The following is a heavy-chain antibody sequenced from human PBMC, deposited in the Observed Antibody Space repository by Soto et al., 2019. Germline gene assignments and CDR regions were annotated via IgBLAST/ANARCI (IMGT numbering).Heavy chain of an antibody. D-gene: IGHD4-17*01. CDR2: IIPIFGTA. V-gene: IGHV1-69*01. Sequence: QVQLVQSGAEVKKPGSSVKVSCKASGGTFSSYAISWVRQAPGQGLEWMGGIIPIFGTANYAQKFQGRVTITADESTGTAYMELSSLRSEDTAVYYCARDWGDYGDYVSWFDPWGQGTLVTVSS. J-gene: IGHJ5*02. CDR1: GGTFSSYA. CDR3: ARDWGDYGDYVSWFDP.